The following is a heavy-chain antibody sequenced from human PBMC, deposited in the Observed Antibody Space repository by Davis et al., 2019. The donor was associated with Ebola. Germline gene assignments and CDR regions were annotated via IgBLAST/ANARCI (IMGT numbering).Heavy chain of an antibody. CDR1: GFTFSDYY. CDR3: AGSYYDSSGYRI. J-gene: IGHJ3*02. D-gene: IGHD3-22*01. Sequence: GGSLRLSCAASGFTFSDYYMSWIRQAPGKGLEWVSAISGSGGSTYYADSVKGRFTISRDNSKNTLYLQMNSLRAEDTAVYYCAGSYYDSSGYRIWGQGTMVTVSS. V-gene: IGHV3-23*01. CDR2: ISGSGGST.